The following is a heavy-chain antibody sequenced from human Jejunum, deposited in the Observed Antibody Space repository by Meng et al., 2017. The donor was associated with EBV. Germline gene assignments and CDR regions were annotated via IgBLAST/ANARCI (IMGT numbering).Heavy chain of an antibody. CDR1: GYTFNSYA. Sequence: VQFVQSGDEVKGPGSSVKVYCKASGYTFNSYAIHWVRQAPGQRLEWMGWIHTDNGGTKYSQEFQDRVTITRDTSASTAYMEISSLRSEDTAVYYCVKKGTRLTTHGYHFDYWGQGTLVTVSS. D-gene: IGHD2-15*01. CDR2: IHTDNGGT. CDR3: VKKGTRLTTHGYHFDY. V-gene: IGHV1-3*04. J-gene: IGHJ4*02.